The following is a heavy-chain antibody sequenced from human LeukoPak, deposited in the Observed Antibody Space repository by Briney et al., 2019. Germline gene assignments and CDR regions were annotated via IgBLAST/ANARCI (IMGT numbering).Heavy chain of an antibody. CDR2: ISGSGGST. CDR3: ARTTSGSYRLLDY. CDR1: GFTFSSYA. Sequence: GGSLRLSCAASGFTFSSYAMSWVRQAPGKGLEWVSAISGSGGSTYYADSVKGRFTISRDNSKNTLYLQMNSLRAEDTAVYYCARTTSGSYRLLDYWGQGTLVTVSS. D-gene: IGHD1-26*01. J-gene: IGHJ4*02. V-gene: IGHV3-23*01.